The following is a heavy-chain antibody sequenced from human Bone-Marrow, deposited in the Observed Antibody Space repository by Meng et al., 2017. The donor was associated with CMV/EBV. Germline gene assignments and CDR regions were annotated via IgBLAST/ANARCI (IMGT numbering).Heavy chain of an antibody. CDR2: IIPIFGTA. J-gene: IGHJ6*02. CDR3: ARSLGGCSSTSCLDYYYGMDV. D-gene: IGHD2-2*01. Sequence: SVKVSCKASGGTFSSYAISWVRQAPGQGLEWMGGIIPIFGTANYAQKFQGRVTITTDESTSTAYMELRSLRSEDTAVYYCARSLGGCSSTSCLDYYYGMDVWGQGTTVTVSS. CDR1: GGTFSSYA. V-gene: IGHV1-69*05.